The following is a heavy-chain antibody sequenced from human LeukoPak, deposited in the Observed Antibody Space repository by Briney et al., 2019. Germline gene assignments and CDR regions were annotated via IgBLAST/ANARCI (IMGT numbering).Heavy chain of an antibody. CDR1: GYTFTGYY. J-gene: IGHJ3*02. D-gene: IGHD3-22*01. Sequence: ASVKVSCKASGYTFTGYYTHWVRQAPGQGLEWMGWINPNSGGTNYAQKFQGRVTMTRDTSISTAYMELSRLRSDDTAVYYCARAPMIVGGGVFDIWGQGTMVTVSS. V-gene: IGHV1-2*02. CDR2: INPNSGGT. CDR3: ARAPMIVGGGVFDI.